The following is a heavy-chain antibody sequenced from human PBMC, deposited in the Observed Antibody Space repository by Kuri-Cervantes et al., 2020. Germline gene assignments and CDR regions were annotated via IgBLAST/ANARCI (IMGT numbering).Heavy chain of an antibody. V-gene: IGHV3-33*01. Sequence: CAASGFTFSTNGMHWVRQAPGKGLEWVAVLWYDGSNKYYADFVKGRFTISRENSKNTLYLQMNTLRLEDTAVYYCARDREYYYYGMDVWGQGTLVTVSS. CDR3: ARDREYYYYGMDV. J-gene: IGHJ6*02. D-gene: IGHD2/OR15-2a*01. CDR2: LWYDGSNK. CDR1: GFTFSTNG.